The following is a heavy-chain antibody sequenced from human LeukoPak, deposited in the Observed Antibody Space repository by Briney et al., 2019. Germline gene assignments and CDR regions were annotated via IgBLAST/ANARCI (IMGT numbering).Heavy chain of an antibody. CDR3: ARARITIFRVAYDAFDI. Sequence: NPSEALSLTCTVSGGSISSYYWSWIRQPPGKGLEWIGYIYYSGSTNYNPSLKSRVTISVDTSKNQFSLKLSSVTAADTAVYYCARARITIFRVAYDAFDIWGQGTMVTVSS. D-gene: IGHD3-3*01. CDR2: IYYSGST. V-gene: IGHV4-59*01. CDR1: GGSISSYY. J-gene: IGHJ3*02.